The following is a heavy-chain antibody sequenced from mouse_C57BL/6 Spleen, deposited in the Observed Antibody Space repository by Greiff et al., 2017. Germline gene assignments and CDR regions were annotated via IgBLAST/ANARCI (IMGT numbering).Heavy chain of an antibody. Sequence: VQLQQPGAELVMPGASVKLSCKASGYTFTSYWMHWVKQRPGQGLEWIGEIDPSDSYTNYNQKFKGKSTLTVDKSSSTAYMQLSSLTSEDSAVYYCASPSSGRGFAYWGQGTLVTVSA. CDR3: ASPSSGRGFAY. CDR2: IDPSDSYT. J-gene: IGHJ3*01. D-gene: IGHD4-1*01. CDR1: GYTFTSYW. V-gene: IGHV1-69*01.